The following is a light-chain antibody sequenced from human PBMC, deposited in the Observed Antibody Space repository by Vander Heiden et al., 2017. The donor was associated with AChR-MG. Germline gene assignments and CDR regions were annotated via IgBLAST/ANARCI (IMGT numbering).Light chain of an antibody. CDR1: HSLVYSDGNTY. V-gene: IGKV2-30*01. CDR3: MQGTHWLVYT. CDR2: KVA. J-gene: IGKJ2*01. Sequence: VTLGQPASISCRSSHSLVYSDGNTYLNWFHQRPGQSPRSLIYKVANRDSGVPDRFSGSGSGTDFTLKISRVEADDVGVYYCMQGTHWLVYTLGQGTKLEIK.